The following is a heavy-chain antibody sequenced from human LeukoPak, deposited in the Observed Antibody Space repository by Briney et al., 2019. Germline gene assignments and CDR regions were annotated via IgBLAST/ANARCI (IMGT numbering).Heavy chain of an antibody. D-gene: IGHD6-19*01. CDR3: ARDVAVAGTAYDY. CDR1: GFTFSSYA. Sequence: GGSLRLSCAASGFTFSSYAMNWVRQAPGKGLEWVSAISTSGGSTHYADSVKGRFTIYRDNSKNTLYLQMDSLRAEDTAVYYCARDVAVAGTAYDYWGQGTLVTVSS. J-gene: IGHJ4*02. CDR2: ISTSGGST. V-gene: IGHV3-23*01.